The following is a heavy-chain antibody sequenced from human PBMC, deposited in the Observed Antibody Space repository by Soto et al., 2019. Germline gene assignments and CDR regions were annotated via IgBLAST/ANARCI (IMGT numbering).Heavy chain of an antibody. V-gene: IGHV4-31*03. CDR3: ARGVVPAAMFAY. J-gene: IGHJ4*02. CDR2: IYYSGST. CDR1: GGSISSGGYY. Sequence: SSETLSLTCTVSGGSISSGGYYWSWIRQHPGKGLEWIGYIYYSGSTYYNPSLKSRVTISVDTSKNQFSLKLSSVTAADTAVYYCARGVVPAAMFAYWGQGTLVTVS. D-gene: IGHD2-2*01.